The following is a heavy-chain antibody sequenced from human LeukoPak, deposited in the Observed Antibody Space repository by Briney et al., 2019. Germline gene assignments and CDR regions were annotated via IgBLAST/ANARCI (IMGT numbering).Heavy chain of an antibody. D-gene: IGHD3-16*02. Sequence: SETLSLTCTVSGYSISSGYYWGWIRQPPGKGLEWIGSIYHSGSTYYNPSLKSRVTISVDTSKNQFSLKLSSVTAADTAVYYCARLHYDYVWGSYRHSRTMYYFDYWGQGTLVTVSS. J-gene: IGHJ4*02. CDR2: IYHSGST. CDR3: ARLHYDYVWGSYRHSRTMYYFDY. CDR1: GYSISSGYY. V-gene: IGHV4-38-2*02.